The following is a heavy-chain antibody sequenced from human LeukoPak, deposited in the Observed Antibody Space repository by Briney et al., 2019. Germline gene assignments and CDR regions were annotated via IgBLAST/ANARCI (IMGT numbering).Heavy chain of an antibody. D-gene: IGHD5-12*01. CDR1: GYTFNGYY. V-gene: IGHV1-2*06. CDR3: ARDRRGYSGYDMN. Sequence: ASVKVSCKASGYTFNGYYMQWVRQAPAQGLEWMGRINANSGGTDSAQKFQGRVTMTIDTSINTAYMELSSLTSDDTAVYYCARDRRGYSGYDMNWGQGTLVTVSS. J-gene: IGHJ4*02. CDR2: INANSGGT.